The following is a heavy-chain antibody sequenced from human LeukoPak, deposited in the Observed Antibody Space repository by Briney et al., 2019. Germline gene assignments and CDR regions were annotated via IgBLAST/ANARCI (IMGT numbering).Heavy chain of an antibody. Sequence: ASVKVSCKASGGTFSSYAISWVRQAPGQGLEWMGRIIPIFGTANYAQKFQGRVTITTDESTSTAYMELSSLRSEDTVVYYCARSPGHYFDYWGQGTLVTVSS. J-gene: IGHJ4*02. V-gene: IGHV1-69*05. CDR3: ARSPGHYFDY. CDR2: IIPIFGTA. CDR1: GGTFSSYA.